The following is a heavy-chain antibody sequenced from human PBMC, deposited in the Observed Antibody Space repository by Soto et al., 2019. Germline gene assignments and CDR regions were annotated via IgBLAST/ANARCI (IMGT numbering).Heavy chain of an antibody. CDR2: ISGSAGST. V-gene: IGHV3-23*01. Sequence: GWSLRLSCAASGFTLSSYAMSWVRQAPGKGLEWLSAISGSAGSTYYADSVKGRFTISRDNSKNTLYLQMNSLRVEDTAVYYCAKGASGSSSLYYYYGMDVWGQGTTVTVSS. J-gene: IGHJ6*02. CDR3: AKGASGSSSLYYYYGMDV. CDR1: GFTLSSYA. D-gene: IGHD3-10*01.